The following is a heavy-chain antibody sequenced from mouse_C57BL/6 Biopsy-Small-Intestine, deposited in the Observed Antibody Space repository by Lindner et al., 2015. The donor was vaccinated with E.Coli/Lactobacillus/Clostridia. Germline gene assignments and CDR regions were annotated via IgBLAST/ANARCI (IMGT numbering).Heavy chain of an antibody. Sequence: SVKVSCKASDYSFTTYGVSWVRQAPGQGLEWMGWISVYNDNTNYAQKFQGRVTMTTDIPANTAYMELRSLRPDDTAVYYCARAHGFYHYLDVWGKGTTVTVSS. CDR1: DYSFTTYG. J-gene: IGHJ1*03. V-gene: IGHV1-7*01. D-gene: IGHD2-1*01. CDR2: ISVYNDNT. CDR3: ARAHGFYHYLDV.